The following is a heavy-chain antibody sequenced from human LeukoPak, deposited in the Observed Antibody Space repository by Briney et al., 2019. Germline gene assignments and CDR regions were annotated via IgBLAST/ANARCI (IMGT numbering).Heavy chain of an antibody. V-gene: IGHV4-61*02. CDR1: GDSVSSGSYF. J-gene: IGHJ4*02. CDR2: VYSTGST. CDR3: ARIRVGYFDY. D-gene: IGHD3-16*01. Sequence: SQTLSLTCTVSGDSVSSGSYFWSWIRQPAGKGLEWIGRVYSTGSTNYNPSLKSRVTISVDTSKNQFSLKVSSVTAADTAVYYCARIRVGYFDYWGQGTLVTVSS.